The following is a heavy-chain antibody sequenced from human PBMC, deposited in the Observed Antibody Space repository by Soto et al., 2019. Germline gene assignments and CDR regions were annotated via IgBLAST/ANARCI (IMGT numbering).Heavy chain of an antibody. CDR2: IYYSGSP. D-gene: IGHD4-4*01. CDR3: ASGIGNLTNGIDP. CDR1: GDAISSGACY. V-gene: IGHV4-31*03. Sequence: SETLSLTRTVCGDAISSGACYWSWTRQQPGKGLAGIGYIYYSGSPYYNPSLKSRVTISVDTSKNQFSLKLSSVTAADTAVYXCASGIGNLTNGIDPWNQGTLLTIS. J-gene: IGHJ5*02.